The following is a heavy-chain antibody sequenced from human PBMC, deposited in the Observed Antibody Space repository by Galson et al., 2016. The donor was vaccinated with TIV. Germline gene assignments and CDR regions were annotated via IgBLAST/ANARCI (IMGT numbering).Heavy chain of an antibody. CDR2: FDPEAGRT. J-gene: IGHJ4*02. CDR1: GYTLSEIA. V-gene: IGHV1-24*01. D-gene: IGHD3-22*01. Sequence: SVKVSCKVSGYTLSEIAMHWVRQAPGKGLEWMGGFDPEAGRTIYAQKFHGRVTVTEGTATDTAYMELRSLRSDDTAMYYCARDPTYYDTNGWGHWGQGTLVIVSS. CDR3: ARDPTYYDTNGWGH.